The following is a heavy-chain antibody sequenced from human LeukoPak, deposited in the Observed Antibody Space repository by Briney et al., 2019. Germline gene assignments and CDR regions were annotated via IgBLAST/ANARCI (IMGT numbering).Heavy chain of an antibody. CDR1: GFTFSSYW. D-gene: IGHD4-17*01. Sequence: GGSLRLSCAASGFTFSSYWMSWVRQAPGKGLEWVAFIRYDGSNKYYADSVKGRFTISRDSSKNTLYLQMNSLRAEDTAVYYCSDPYGDYGSNFYYWGQGTLVTVTS. J-gene: IGHJ4*02. V-gene: IGHV3-30*02. CDR2: IRYDGSNK. CDR3: SDPYGDYGSNFYY.